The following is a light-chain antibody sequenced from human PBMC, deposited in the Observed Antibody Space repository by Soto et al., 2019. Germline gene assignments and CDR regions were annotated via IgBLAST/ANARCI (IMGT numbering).Light chain of an antibody. Sequence: QSALTQPRSVSGSPGQAVTFSCTGTNSDVGGYNYVSWYQQHPDKSPKLIIYDVNKRPSGVPDRFSGSKSGNTASLTISGLQAEDEADYFCSSFAGSYTHVFGTGTKVTV. V-gene: IGLV2-11*01. CDR3: SSFAGSYTHV. CDR1: NSDVGGYNY. CDR2: DVN. J-gene: IGLJ1*01.